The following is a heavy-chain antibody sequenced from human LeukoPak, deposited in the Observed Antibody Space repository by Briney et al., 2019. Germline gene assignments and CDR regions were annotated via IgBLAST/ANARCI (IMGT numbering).Heavy chain of an antibody. J-gene: IGHJ4*02. CDR1: GFTFSAES. Sequence: PGGSLRLSCAASGFTFSAESMTWVRQAPGKGLEWLSDISGSSAAIYSADSVKGRFTISRDNAKNSLDLQMNSLRDEDTAVYYCARARASGRSGFDYWGQGTLVTVSS. V-gene: IGHV3-48*02. CDR2: ISGSSAAI. D-gene: IGHD2-15*01. CDR3: ARARASGRSGFDY.